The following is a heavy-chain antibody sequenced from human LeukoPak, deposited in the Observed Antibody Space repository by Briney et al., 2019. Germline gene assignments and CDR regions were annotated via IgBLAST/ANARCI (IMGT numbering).Heavy chain of an antibody. D-gene: IGHD3-3*01. Sequence: SVKVSCKASGGTFSSYTISWVRQAPGQGLEWMGRIIPILGIANYAQKSQGRVTITADKSTSTAYMELSSLRSEDTAVYYCARGWSGYSSYYYYYYMDVWGKGTTVTVSS. CDR2: IIPILGIA. CDR1: GGTFSSYT. V-gene: IGHV1-69*02. J-gene: IGHJ6*03. CDR3: ARGWSGYSSYYYYYYMDV.